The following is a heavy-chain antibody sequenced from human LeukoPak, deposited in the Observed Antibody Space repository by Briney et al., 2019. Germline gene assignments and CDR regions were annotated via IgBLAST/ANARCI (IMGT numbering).Heavy chain of an antibody. J-gene: IGHJ4*02. V-gene: IGHV1-69*13. CDR2: IIPIFGTA. Sequence: GASVKVSCKASGGTFSSYAISWVRQAPGQGLEWMGGIIPIFGTANYAQKFQGRVTITADESTSTAYMELSSLRSEDTAVYYCARARGLLKAHFDYWGQGTLVTVSS. D-gene: IGHD2-21*01. CDR1: GGTFSSYA. CDR3: ARARGLLKAHFDY.